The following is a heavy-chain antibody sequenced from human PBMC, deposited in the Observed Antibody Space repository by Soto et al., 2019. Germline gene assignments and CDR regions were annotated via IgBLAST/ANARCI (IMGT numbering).Heavy chain of an antibody. CDR2: TYPGDSDT. V-gene: IGHV5-51*01. Sequence: PGESLKISCKGSGYSFTSYWIGWVRQMPGKGLEWMGITYPGDSDTRYSPSFQGQVTISADKSISTAYLQWSSLKASDTAMYYCARNYDFWSGYYSFNWFDPWGQGTLVTVSS. CDR3: ARNYDFWSGYYSFNWFDP. CDR1: GYSFTSYW. J-gene: IGHJ5*02. D-gene: IGHD3-3*01.